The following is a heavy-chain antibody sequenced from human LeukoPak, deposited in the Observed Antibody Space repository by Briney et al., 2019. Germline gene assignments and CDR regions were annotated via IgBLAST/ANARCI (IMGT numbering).Heavy chain of an antibody. Sequence: HPGRSLRLSCAASGFTFSSYAMHWVRQAPGKGLEWVAVISYDRSNKYYADSVKGRFTISRDNSKNTLYLQMNSLRAEDTAVYYCARAAGGYRGYFDYWGQGTLVTVSS. CDR2: ISYDRSNK. J-gene: IGHJ4*02. V-gene: IGHV3-30*04. CDR1: GFTFSSYA. D-gene: IGHD5-12*01. CDR3: ARAAGGYRGYFDY.